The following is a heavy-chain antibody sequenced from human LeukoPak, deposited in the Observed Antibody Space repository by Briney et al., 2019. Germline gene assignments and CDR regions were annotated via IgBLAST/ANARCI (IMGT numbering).Heavy chain of an antibody. CDR2: ISSSSSYI. Sequence: GGSLRLSCAASGFTFSSYSINWVRQAPGKGLEWVSSISSSSSYIYYADSVKGRFTISRDNAKNSLYLQMNSLRAEDTAVYYCARVPAQEMYYFDYWGQGTLVTVSS. D-gene: IGHD2-2*01. CDR1: GFTFSSYS. J-gene: IGHJ4*02. V-gene: IGHV3-21*04. CDR3: ARVPAQEMYYFDY.